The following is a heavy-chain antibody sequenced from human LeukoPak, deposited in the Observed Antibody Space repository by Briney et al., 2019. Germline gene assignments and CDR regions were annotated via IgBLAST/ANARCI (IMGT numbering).Heavy chain of an antibody. V-gene: IGHV3-48*01. D-gene: IGHD1-20*01. Sequence: GGSLRLSCAASGFTFSSYSMNWVRQAPGKRLEWVSYISSSSSTIYYADSVKGRFTISRDNAKNSLYLQMNSLRAEDTAVYYCARGWEGITGNLLGIDYWGQGTLVTVSS. CDR2: ISSSSSTI. CDR3: ARGWEGITGNLLGIDY. J-gene: IGHJ4*02. CDR1: GFTFSSYS.